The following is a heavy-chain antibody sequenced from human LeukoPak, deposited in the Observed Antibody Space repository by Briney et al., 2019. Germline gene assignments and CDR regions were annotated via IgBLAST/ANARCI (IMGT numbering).Heavy chain of an antibody. D-gene: IGHD2-2*01. CDR1: GYTFTGYY. V-gene: IGHV1-2*02. J-gene: IGHJ4*02. Sequence: GASVKVSYKASGYTFTGYYMHWVRQAPGQGLEWMGWINPNSGGTNYAQKFQGRVTMTRDTSISTAYMELSRLRSDDTAVYYCARAYCSSTSCNFDYWGQGTLVTVSS. CDR2: INPNSGGT. CDR3: ARAYCSSTSCNFDY.